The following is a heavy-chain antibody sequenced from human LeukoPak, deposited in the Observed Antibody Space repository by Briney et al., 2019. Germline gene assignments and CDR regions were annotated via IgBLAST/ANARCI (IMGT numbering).Heavy chain of an antibody. CDR1: GHDFPDYW. J-gene: IGHJ4*02. CDR3: ARQGSTSCYGTTVTTCDGYYFDY. CDR2: IFPRDSNT. Sequence: GESLKISCRASGHDFPDYWIGWVRQMPGKGLEWMGIIFPRDSNTVYGPSFQGQVTISADKSISTAYLQWSSLKASDTAMYYCARQGSTSCYGTTVTTCDGYYFDYWGQGTLVTVSS. V-gene: IGHV5-51*01. D-gene: IGHD2-2*01.